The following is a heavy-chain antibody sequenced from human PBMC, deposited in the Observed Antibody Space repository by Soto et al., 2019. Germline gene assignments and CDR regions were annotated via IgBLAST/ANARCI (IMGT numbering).Heavy chain of an antibody. J-gene: IGHJ6*03. CDR3: ARVRYSGYDYFSYSYYIDV. Sequence: ASVKVSCKASGYTFTSYDINWVRQATGQGLEWMGWMNPNSGNTGYAQKFQGRVTMTRNTSISTAYMELSSLRSEDTAVYYCARVRYSGYDYFSYSYYIDVRAKGTTVTVSS. CDR2: MNPNSGNT. V-gene: IGHV1-8*01. D-gene: IGHD5-12*01. CDR1: GYTFTSYD.